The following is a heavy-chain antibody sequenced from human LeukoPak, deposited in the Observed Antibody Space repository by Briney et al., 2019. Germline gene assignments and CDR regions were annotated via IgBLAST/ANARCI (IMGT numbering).Heavy chain of an antibody. CDR1: GLTFSGYE. D-gene: IGHD5-24*01. J-gene: IGHJ4*02. CDR2: ISSRVSTI. CDR3: ARGERWLLPPTDY. V-gene: IGHV3-48*03. Sequence: GGSLRLSCAASGLTFSGYEMDWVRQAPGKGLEWVSYISSRVSTIYYADSVKGRFTISRDNARNSLYLQMNSLRADDTAVYYCARGERWLLPPTDYWGQGTLVTVSS.